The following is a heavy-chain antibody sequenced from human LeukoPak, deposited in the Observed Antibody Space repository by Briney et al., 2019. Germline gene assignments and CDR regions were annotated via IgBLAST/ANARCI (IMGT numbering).Heavy chain of an antibody. CDR3: ASGFSYGKVDY. J-gene: IGHJ4*02. CDR1: GFTISSNY. CDR2: IYTGGTT. Sequence: GGSLRLSCAASGFTISSNYMNWVRQAPGKGLEWVSVIYTGGTTYYADSVKGRFIISTDNSKNTLYLQMNSLRAEDTAVYYCASGFSYGKVDYWGQGTLVTVSS. V-gene: IGHV3-66*01. D-gene: IGHD5-18*01.